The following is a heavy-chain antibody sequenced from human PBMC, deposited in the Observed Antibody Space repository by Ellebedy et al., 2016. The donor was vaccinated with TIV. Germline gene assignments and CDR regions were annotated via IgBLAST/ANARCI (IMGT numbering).Heavy chain of an antibody. J-gene: IGHJ4*02. CDR3: ARVVGAYGQTLFDH. Sequence: SETLSLTXTVSGDSISSGGHYWTWIRQHPGKGLEWIGYIYNSGSTYYNPSLKSRVTISVDTSKNHFSLKLASATAADTAVYYCARVVGAYGQTLFDHWGQGTLVTVSS. D-gene: IGHD4/OR15-4a*01. CDR1: GDSISSGGHY. V-gene: IGHV4-31*03. CDR2: IYNSGST.